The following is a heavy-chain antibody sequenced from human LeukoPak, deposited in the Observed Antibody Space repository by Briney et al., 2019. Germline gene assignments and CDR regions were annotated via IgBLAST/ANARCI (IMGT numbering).Heavy chain of an antibody. CDR3: ARGPGITIFGVATYYYYYMDV. J-gene: IGHJ6*03. CDR1: GYTFTSYG. CDR2: ISAYNGNT. Sequence: ASVKVSCKASGYTFTSYGISWVRQAPGQGLEWMGWISAYNGNTNYAQKLQGRVTMTTDTSTSTAYMELRSLRSDDTAVYYCARGPGITIFGVATYYYYYMDVWGKGTTVTVSS. V-gene: IGHV1-18*01. D-gene: IGHD3-3*01.